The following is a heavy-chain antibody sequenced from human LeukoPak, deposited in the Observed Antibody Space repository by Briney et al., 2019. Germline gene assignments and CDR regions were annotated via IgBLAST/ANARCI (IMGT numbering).Heavy chain of an antibody. CDR3: VKGGVVITIDTFNI. CDR1: GFTFITYG. Sequence: PGRPLRLSCAAPGFTFITYGMHWVRQAPGKGLEWVAVISYDGSNQYYTDSVKGRFTISRDNSKNTLYLQMNSLRAEDTAVYYCVKGGVVITIDTFNIRGQGTMVTVSS. CDR2: ISYDGSNQ. J-gene: IGHJ3*02. V-gene: IGHV3-30*18. D-gene: IGHD3-22*01.